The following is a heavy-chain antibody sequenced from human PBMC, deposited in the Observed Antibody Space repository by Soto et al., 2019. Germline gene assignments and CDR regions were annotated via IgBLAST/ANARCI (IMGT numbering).Heavy chain of an antibody. CDR2: IYYSGST. CDR1: GGSISSSSYY. CDR3: ARPSGGGSSSWYYFDY. D-gene: IGHD6-13*01. V-gene: IGHV4-39*01. J-gene: IGHJ4*02. Sequence: PSETLSLTCTVSGGSISSSSYYWGWIRQPPGKGLEWIGSIYYSGSTYYNPSLKSRVTISEDTSKNQFSLKLSSVTAADTAVYYCARPSGGGSSSWYYFDYWGQGTLVTVSS.